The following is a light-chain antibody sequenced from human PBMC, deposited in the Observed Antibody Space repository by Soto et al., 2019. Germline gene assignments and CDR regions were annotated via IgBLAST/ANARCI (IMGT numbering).Light chain of an antibody. CDR3: SSYTSSSTRV. CDR2: EVS. Sequence: QSVLTQPASVSGSHGQSIPISCTGTSSDVGGYNYVSWYQQHPGKAPKLMIYEVSNRPSGVSNRFSGSKSGNTASLTISGLQAEDEADYYCSSYTSSSTRVVGGGTKLTVL. J-gene: IGLJ2*01. V-gene: IGLV2-14*01. CDR1: SSDVGGYNY.